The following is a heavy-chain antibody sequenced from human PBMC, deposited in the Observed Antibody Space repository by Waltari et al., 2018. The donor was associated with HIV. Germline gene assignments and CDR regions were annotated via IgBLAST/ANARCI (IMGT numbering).Heavy chain of an antibody. CDR3: ARDLTRSDSSGYLIAFDI. J-gene: IGHJ3*02. D-gene: IGHD3-22*01. Sequence: EVQLVESGGGVVRPGGSLRLSCAASGFTFDDYGMSRVSPAPGKGLEWVSGINWNGGSTGYADSVKGRFTISRDNAKNSLYLQMNSLRAEDTALYYCARDLTRSDSSGYLIAFDIWGQGTMVTVSS. CDR2: INWNGGST. V-gene: IGHV3-20*04. CDR1: GFTFDDYG.